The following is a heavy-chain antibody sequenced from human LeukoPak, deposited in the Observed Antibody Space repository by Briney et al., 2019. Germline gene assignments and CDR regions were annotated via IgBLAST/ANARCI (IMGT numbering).Heavy chain of an antibody. CDR1: GYTFTGYY. CDR2: INPNSGGT. CDR3: AREGFTYGADNWFDY. D-gene: IGHD5-18*01. Sequence: ASVKVSCKASGYTFTGYYLHWVRQAPGQGLEWMGWINPNSGGTNYARKFQGRVTMTRHTSISTAYMELSRLRSDDTAVYYCAREGFTYGADNWFDYWGQGTLVTVSS. V-gene: IGHV1-2*02. J-gene: IGHJ5*01.